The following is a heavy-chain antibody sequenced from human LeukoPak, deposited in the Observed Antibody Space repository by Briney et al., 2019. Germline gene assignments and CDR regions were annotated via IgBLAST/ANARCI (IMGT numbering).Heavy chain of an antibody. D-gene: IGHD3-22*01. Sequence: PSETLSLTCSVSGGSISSSSYYWGWIRQPPGKGLEWIGSIYYSGSTYYNPSLKSRVTISVDTSKNQFSLKLSSVTAADTAVYYCARQPIVAFTYYFDYWGQGTLVTVSS. CDR2: IYYSGST. CDR3: ARQPIVAFTYYFDY. J-gene: IGHJ4*02. CDR1: GGSISSSSYY. V-gene: IGHV4-39*01.